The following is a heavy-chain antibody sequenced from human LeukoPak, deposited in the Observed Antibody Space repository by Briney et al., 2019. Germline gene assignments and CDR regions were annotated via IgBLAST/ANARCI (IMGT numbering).Heavy chain of an antibody. D-gene: IGHD6-19*01. CDR1: GDSVSSNSAA. CDR3: ARVAGTSHVFDY. J-gene: IGHJ4*02. V-gene: IGHV6-1*01. CDR2: TYYRSKWYN. Sequence: SQTLSLTCAISGDSVSSNSAAWNWIRQSPSRVLEWLGRTYYRSKWYNDYAVSVKSRITINPDTAKNQFSLQLSSVTPEDTSVYYCARVAGTSHVFDYWGQGTLVTVSS.